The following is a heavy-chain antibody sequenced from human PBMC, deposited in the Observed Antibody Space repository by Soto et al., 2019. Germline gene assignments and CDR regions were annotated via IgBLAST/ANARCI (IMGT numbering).Heavy chain of an antibody. CDR1: GFTFSSYG. Sequence: GGSLRLSCAASGFTFSSYGMHWVRQAPGKGLEWVAVIWYDGSNKYYADSVKGRFTISRDNSKNTLYLQMNSLRAEDTAVYYCARDLIPPWYSSSSEYSIYYYYGMDVWGQGTTVTVSS. CDR2: IWYDGSNK. D-gene: IGHD6-6*01. CDR3: ARDLIPPWYSSSSEYSIYYYYGMDV. J-gene: IGHJ6*02. V-gene: IGHV3-33*01.